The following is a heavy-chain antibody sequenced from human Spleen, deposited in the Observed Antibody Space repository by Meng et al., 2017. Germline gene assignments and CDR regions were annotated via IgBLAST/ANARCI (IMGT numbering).Heavy chain of an antibody. CDR2: SYSSGNT. V-gene: IGHV4-31*03. J-gene: IGHJ2*01. CDR3: ARYAIVAGVFDL. Sequence: VQLKESGPGLVKPSQTLSLTCTSSGYSFSSGGYYWSWIRQHPGKGLEWIGYSYSSGNTNYNPSLKSRVTISVEKSKNQFSLSVTSVNGADTAVYYCARYAIVAGVFDLWGRGTLVTVSS. D-gene: IGHD5-12*01. CDR1: GYSFSSGGYY.